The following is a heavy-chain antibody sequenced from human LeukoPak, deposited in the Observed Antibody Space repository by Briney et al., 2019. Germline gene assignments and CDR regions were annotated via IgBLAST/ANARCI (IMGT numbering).Heavy chain of an antibody. V-gene: IGHV1-24*01. Sequence: ASVKVSCKVSGYTLTELSMHWVRQAPGKGLEWMGGFDPEDGETIYAQKFQGRVTMTEYTSTDTAYMELSSLRSEDTAVYYCATADQLLGYCTNGVCYRDAFDIWGQGTMVTVSS. J-gene: IGHJ3*02. D-gene: IGHD2-8*01. CDR3: ATADQLLGYCTNGVCYRDAFDI. CDR1: GYTLTELS. CDR2: FDPEDGET.